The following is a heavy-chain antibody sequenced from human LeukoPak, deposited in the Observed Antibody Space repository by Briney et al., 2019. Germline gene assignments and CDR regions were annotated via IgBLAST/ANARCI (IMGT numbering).Heavy chain of an antibody. Sequence: GGSLGLSCAASGFIFSSYSMNWVRQAPGKGLEWVSYITSSSSRIYYAESVKGRFTISRDNDKNSLFLQMNSLRAEDTAVYYCTRDPHSLDYWGQGTLATVSS. CDR2: ITSSSSRI. CDR1: GFIFSSYS. CDR3: TRDPHSLDY. D-gene: IGHD5-18*01. J-gene: IGHJ4*02. V-gene: IGHV3-48*01.